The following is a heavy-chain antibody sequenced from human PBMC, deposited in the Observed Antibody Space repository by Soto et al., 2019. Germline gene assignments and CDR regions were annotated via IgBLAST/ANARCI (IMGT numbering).Heavy chain of an antibody. V-gene: IGHV1-8*01. CDR3: TRGPPNWGFDY. CDR2: MSPNSGNT. CDR1: GYTFTSYD. J-gene: IGHJ4*02. D-gene: IGHD7-27*01. Sequence: ASVKVSCKASGYTFTSYDINWVRQATGQGLEWMGWMSPNSGNTGYAQKFQGRVTMTRSTSLRTAYMELSGLRSDDTAVYYCTRGPPNWGFDYWGQGTPVTVSS.